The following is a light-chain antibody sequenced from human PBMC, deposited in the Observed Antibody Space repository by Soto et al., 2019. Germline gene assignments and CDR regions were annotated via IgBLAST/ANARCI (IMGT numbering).Light chain of an antibody. CDR2: DVS. J-gene: IGLJ3*02. V-gene: IGLV2-11*01. CDR3: CSYAGSYIVM. Sequence: QSVLTQPRSVSGSPGQSVTISCTGTSSDVGGYNYVSWYQQHPGKVPKLMIFDVSKRPSGVPDRFSGSKSGNTASLTISGLQAEDEADYRCCSYAGSYIVMFGGGTKLTVL. CDR1: SSDVGGYNY.